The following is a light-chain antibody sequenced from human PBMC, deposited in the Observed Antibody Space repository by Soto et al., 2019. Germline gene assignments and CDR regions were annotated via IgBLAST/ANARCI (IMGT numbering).Light chain of an antibody. J-gene: IGLJ2*01. CDR2: NGS. CDR1: SSDVGSYNL. CDR3: CSYADSSTVGV. V-gene: IGLV2-23*03. Sequence: QSVLTQPASVSGSPGQSITISCTGTSSDVGSYNLVSWYQQHPGKAPKLMNYNGSKRPSGVSNRFSGSKSGNTASLTISGLQAEDEADYYCCSYADSSTVGVFGGGTKLTVL.